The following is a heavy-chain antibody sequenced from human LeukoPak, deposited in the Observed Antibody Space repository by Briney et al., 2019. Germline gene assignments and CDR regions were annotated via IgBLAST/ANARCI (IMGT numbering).Heavy chain of an antibody. J-gene: IGHJ4*02. Sequence: GGSLRLSCAASGFTFSSYGMHWVRQAPGKGLEWVAVISYDGSDKYYADSVKGRFTISRDNSKNTLYLQMNSLRAEDTAVYYCAKDQGDYWGQGTLVTVSS. CDR3: AKDQGDY. V-gene: IGHV3-30*18. CDR1: GFTFSSYG. CDR2: ISYDGSDK.